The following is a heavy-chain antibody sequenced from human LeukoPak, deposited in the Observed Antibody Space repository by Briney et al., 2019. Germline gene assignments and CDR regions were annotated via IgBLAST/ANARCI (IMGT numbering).Heavy chain of an antibody. CDR3: ARETGDLGLHWFDP. J-gene: IGHJ5*02. Sequence: PSETLSLTCTVSGGSISSYYWSWIRQPPGKGLEWIGYIYYSGSTNYNPSLKSRVTISVDTSKNQFSLKLSSVAAADTAVYYCARETGDLGLHWFDPWGQGTLVTVSS. D-gene: IGHD3-16*01. CDR2: IYYSGST. CDR1: GGSISSYY. V-gene: IGHV4-59*01.